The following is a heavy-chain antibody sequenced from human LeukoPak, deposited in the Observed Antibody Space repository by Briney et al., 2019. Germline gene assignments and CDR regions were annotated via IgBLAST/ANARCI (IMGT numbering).Heavy chain of an antibody. J-gene: IGHJ4*02. Sequence: ASVKVSCEASGYTFTSYGISWVRQAPGQGLEGMGWIGAYNGNTNYAQKLQGRVTMTTDTSTSTAYMELRSLRSDDTAVYYCARMDYGAHLKRWGQGTLVTVSS. V-gene: IGHV1-18*01. CDR3: ARMDYGAHLKR. CDR2: IGAYNGNT. CDR1: GYTFTSYG. D-gene: IGHD4-17*01.